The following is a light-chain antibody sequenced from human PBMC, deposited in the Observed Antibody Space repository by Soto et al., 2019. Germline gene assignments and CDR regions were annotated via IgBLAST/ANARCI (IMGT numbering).Light chain of an antibody. V-gene: IGKV3-20*01. J-gene: IGKJ1*01. Sequence: RAPPPAPQRAVTTLFITTTQSVTSRYLAWYQQKPGQAPRLLIHGASSRATGIPDRFSGSGSGTDFTLTISRLEPEDFAVYFCHQYGSSPRTFGQGTKVDIK. CDR2: GAS. CDR1: QSVTSRY. CDR3: HQYGSSPRT.